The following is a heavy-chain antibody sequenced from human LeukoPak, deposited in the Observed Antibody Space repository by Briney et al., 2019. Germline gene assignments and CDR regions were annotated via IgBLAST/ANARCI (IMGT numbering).Heavy chain of an antibody. V-gene: IGHV3-23*01. D-gene: IGHD6-19*01. J-gene: IGHJ4*02. CDR1: GFMFSHNA. CDR2: ISAGGSST. Sequence: GGSLRLSCAASGFMFSHNAMTWVRQAPGKGLEWLSSISAGGSSTYYADSVKGRFTISRDTPKNTLYLQMNSLRVEDMAVYYCASWPVGWYGEDSWGQGTLVTVSS. CDR3: ASWPVGWYGEDS.